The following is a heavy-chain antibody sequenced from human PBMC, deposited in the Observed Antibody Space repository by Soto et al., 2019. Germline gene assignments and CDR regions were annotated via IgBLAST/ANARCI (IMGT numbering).Heavy chain of an antibody. Sequence: GGSLRLSCAASGFTFSNAWMSWVRQAPGKGLEWVGRIKSKTDGGTTDYAAPVKGRFTISRDDSKNTLYLQMNSLKTEDTAVYYCTTVPDLAVQIYYYYMDVWGKGTTVTVSS. V-gene: IGHV3-15*01. CDR3: TTVPDLAVQIYYYYMDV. D-gene: IGHD3-10*01. CDR1: GFTFSNAW. CDR2: IKSKTDGGTT. J-gene: IGHJ6*03.